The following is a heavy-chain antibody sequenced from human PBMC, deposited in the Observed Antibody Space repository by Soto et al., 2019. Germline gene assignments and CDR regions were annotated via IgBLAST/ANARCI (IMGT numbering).Heavy chain of an antibody. Sequence: KTSETLSLTCAVYGGSFSGYYWSWIRQPPGKGLEWIGEINQSGSTNYKSSLKSRVTISVDTSKNQFSLKLSSVTAADTAVYYCAAADSGHKFYYGMDVWGQGTTVTVSS. CDR1: GGSFSGYY. CDR3: AAADSGHKFYYGMDV. CDR2: INQSGST. J-gene: IGHJ6*02. D-gene: IGHD3-10*01. V-gene: IGHV4-34*01.